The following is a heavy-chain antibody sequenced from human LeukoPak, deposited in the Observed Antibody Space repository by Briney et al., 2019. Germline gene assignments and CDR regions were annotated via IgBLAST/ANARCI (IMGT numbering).Heavy chain of an antibody. D-gene: IGHD1-26*01. CDR3: AKDHQWELHGFDY. CDR1: GFTFSSYG. Sequence: GGSLRLSCAASGFTFSSYGMHWVRQAPGKGLEWVAVISYDGSNKYYADSVKGRLTISRDNSKNTLYLQMNSLRAEDTAVYYCAKDHQWELHGFDYRGQGTLVTVSS. V-gene: IGHV3-30*18. J-gene: IGHJ4*02. CDR2: ISYDGSNK.